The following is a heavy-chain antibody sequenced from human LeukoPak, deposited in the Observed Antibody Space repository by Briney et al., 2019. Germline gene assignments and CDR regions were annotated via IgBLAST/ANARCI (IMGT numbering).Heavy chain of an antibody. D-gene: IGHD6-13*01. CDR1: GFIFSSFS. CDR2: ISSRNSPT. J-gene: IGHJ6*02. V-gene: IGHV3-48*01. CDR3: ARVQYTSNYYYFGMDV. Sequence: PGGSLRLSCAASGFIFSSFSMNWVRQAPGKGLEWISYISSRNSPTYYADSVKGRFTISRDNAKNSLYLQMNSLRAEDTAVYYCARVQYTSNYYYFGMDVWGQGTTVTVSS.